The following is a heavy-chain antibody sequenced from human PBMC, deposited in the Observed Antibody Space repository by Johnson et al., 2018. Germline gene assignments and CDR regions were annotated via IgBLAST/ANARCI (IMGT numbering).Heavy chain of an antibody. D-gene: IGHD1-26*01. CDR1: GFTFSSYI. CDR3: SRAYPSTYGGSYFAFDI. Sequence: EVQLVESGGGLVKPGGSLRLSCAASGFTFSSYIMNWVRQAPGKGLEWVSSISGSSGYVYYADSVKGRFTISRDNAKNSLYLHVNSLRAEDTAFYYCSRAYPSTYGGSYFAFDIWGQGTMVTVSS. V-gene: IGHV3-21*04. J-gene: IGHJ3*02. CDR2: ISGSSGYV.